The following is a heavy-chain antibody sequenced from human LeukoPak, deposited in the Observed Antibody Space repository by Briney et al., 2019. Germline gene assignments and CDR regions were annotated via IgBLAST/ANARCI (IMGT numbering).Heavy chain of an antibody. D-gene: IGHD3-22*01. CDR1: GFIFHDFG. CDR2: IIWNGVIT. J-gene: IGHJ4*02. CDR3: VRHYSIAYYGWFEY. V-gene: IGHV3-20*04. Sequence: GGSLRLSCAAPGFIFHDFGMGWVRQGPGKGLQWGSGIIWNGVITASAESVEGRFTISTDNANNSLYLQIYSLRDEDTASYYCVRHYSIAYYGWFEYWGRGALVTVSS.